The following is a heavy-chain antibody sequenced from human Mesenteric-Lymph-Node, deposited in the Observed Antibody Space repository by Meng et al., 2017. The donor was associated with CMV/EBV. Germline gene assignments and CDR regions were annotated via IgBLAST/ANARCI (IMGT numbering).Heavy chain of an antibody. Sequence: LTFSNFAMNWVRQAPGKGLGWVAVISYDGSNKYYADSVKGRFTISRDNSKNTLYLQMNSLRAEDTAVYYCARNFYDSSGYYPTMTDYWGQGTLVTVSS. CDR2: ISYDGSNK. D-gene: IGHD3-22*01. V-gene: IGHV3-30-3*01. CDR1: LTFSNFA. J-gene: IGHJ4*02. CDR3: ARNFYDSSGYYPTMTDY.